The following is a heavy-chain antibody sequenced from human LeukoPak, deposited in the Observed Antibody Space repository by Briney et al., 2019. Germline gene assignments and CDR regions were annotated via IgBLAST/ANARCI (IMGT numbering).Heavy chain of an antibody. J-gene: IGHJ4*02. D-gene: IGHD3-22*01. CDR2: ISTSGRT. Sequence: GGSLRLSCADSGFTFSSYAMSWVRQAPGKGLEWVSLISTSGRTHYADSVQGRFTISRDSSKNTLSLHMNSLRAEDTAVYYCARDLDSSGYYHVVDSWGQGALVTVSS. CDR1: GFTFSSYA. V-gene: IGHV3-23*01. CDR3: ARDLDSSGYYHVVDS.